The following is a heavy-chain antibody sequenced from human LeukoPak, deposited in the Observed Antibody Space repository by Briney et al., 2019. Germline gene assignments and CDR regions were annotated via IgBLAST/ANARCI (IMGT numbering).Heavy chain of an antibody. CDR3: ARESTLGAYFDY. CDR1: GFTFSSYA. J-gene: IGHJ4*02. CDR2: ISLDGSTK. D-gene: IGHD3-16*01. Sequence: GGSLRLSCAVSGFTFSSYAMHWVRQAPGKGLEWVAVISLDGSTKYYADSVQGRFTISRDNIKNTLYLQMNSLRAEDTAVYYCARESTLGAYFDYWGQGTLVTVSS. V-gene: IGHV3-30*04.